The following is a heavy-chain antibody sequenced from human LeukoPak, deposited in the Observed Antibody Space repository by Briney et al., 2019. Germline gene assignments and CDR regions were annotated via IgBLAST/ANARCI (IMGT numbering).Heavy chain of an antibody. J-gene: IGHJ4*02. CDR2: ITSTGSNT. Sequence: PGGSLRLSCAASGFTFSDFAMSWVRQAPGKGLQWVSSITSTGSNTYYIDSVKGRFTISRDNSKNTLYLQVNRLRAEDTAVFYCARDIQGSFNYWGQGTLVTVSS. CDR1: GFTFSDFA. CDR3: ARDIQGSFNY. V-gene: IGHV3-23*01.